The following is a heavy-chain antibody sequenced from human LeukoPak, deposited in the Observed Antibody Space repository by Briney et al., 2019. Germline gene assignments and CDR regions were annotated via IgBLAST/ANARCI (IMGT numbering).Heavy chain of an antibody. D-gene: IGHD3-10*01. CDR2: IIPIFGTA. V-gene: IGHV1-69*13. CDR1: GGTFSSYA. CDR3: ASIVRGVISYYYYMDV. J-gene: IGHJ6*03. Sequence: GASVKVSCKASGGTFSSYAISRVRQAPGQGLEWMGGIIPIFGTANYAQEFQGRVTITADESTSTAYMELSSLRSEDTAVYYCASIVRGVISYYYYMDVWGKGTTVTISS.